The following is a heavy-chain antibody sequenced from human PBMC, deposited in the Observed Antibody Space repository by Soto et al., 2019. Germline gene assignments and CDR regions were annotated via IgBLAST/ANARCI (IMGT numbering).Heavy chain of an antibody. V-gene: IGHV3-30*18. CDR2: ISSDGNNQ. J-gene: IGHJ3*02. CDR1: GFTSSSFV. Sequence: QVQLVESGGGVVQPGTSLRLSCAASGFTSSSFVIHWVRQAPGKGLELLAVISSDGNNQYYADSVKGRFTISRDNSKKTLYLQVNSLRAEDTAVYFCAKERGVLDAFDIWGQGTMVTVS. D-gene: IGHD3-10*01. CDR3: AKERGVLDAFDI.